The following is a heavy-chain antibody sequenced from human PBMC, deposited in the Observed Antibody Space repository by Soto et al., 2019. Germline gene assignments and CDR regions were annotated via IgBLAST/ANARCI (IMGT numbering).Heavy chain of an antibody. V-gene: IGHV3-7*01. CDR3: ARDSGDSSGYYPRRGMDV. CDR1: GFTFSSYW. J-gene: IGHJ6*02. Sequence: PGGSLRLSCAASGFTFSSYWMSWVRQAPGKGLEWVANIKQDGSEKYYVDSVKGRFTISRDNAKNSLYLQMNSLRAEDTAVYYCARDSGDSSGYYPRRGMDVWGQGTTVTVSS. D-gene: IGHD3-22*01. CDR2: IKQDGSEK.